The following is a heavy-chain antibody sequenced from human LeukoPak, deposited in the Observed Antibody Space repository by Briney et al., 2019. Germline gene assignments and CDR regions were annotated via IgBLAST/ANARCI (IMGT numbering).Heavy chain of an antibody. CDR3: ARVGSSGWYEGANWFDP. CDR1: GGSISSGSYY. D-gene: IGHD6-19*01. CDR2: IYTSGST. Sequence: PSQTLSLTCTVSGGSISSGSYYWSWIRQPAGKGLEWIGRIYTSGSTNYNPSHKSRVTISVDTSKNQFSLKLSSVTAADTAVYSCARVGSSGWYEGANWFDPWGQGTLVTVSS. V-gene: IGHV4-61*02. J-gene: IGHJ5*02.